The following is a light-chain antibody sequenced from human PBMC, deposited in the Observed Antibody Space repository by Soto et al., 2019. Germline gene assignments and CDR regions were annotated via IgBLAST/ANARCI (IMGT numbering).Light chain of an antibody. CDR3: QQYNNWPLT. CDR1: QSVTTK. CDR2: GAS. V-gene: IGKV3D-15*01. J-gene: IGKJ4*01. Sequence: EIVMTQSPAILSLSPGETATLSCRASQSVTTKLAWYQQRPGQTPRLLIYGASSRATGIPDRISGSGSGTEFTLTMSSLQSEDFAVYYCQQYNNWPLTFGGGTKVDIK.